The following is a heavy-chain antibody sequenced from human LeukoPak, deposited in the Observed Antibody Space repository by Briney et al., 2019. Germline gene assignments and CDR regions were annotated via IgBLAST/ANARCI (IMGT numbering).Heavy chain of an antibody. CDR1: GFTFSSYE. J-gene: IGHJ6*04. CDR3: AVLGITMIGGV. V-gene: IGHV3-48*03. CDR2: ISSSGSTI. Sequence: GSLRLSCAASGFTFSSYEMNWVRQAPGKGLGWVSYISSSGSTIYYADSVKGRFTISRDNAKNSLYLQMNSLRAEDTAVYYCAVLGITMIGGVWGKGTTVTISS. D-gene: IGHD3-10*02.